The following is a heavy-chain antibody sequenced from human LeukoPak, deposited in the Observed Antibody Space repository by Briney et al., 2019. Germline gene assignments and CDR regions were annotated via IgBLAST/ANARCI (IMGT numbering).Heavy chain of an antibody. J-gene: IGHJ4*02. CDR3: ARGYCTNGVCYTGYYFDY. D-gene: IGHD2-8*01. Sequence: ASVKVSCKASGYTFTSYYMHWVRQAPGQGLEWMGWINPNSGGTNYAQKFQGRVTMTRDTSISTAYMELSRLRSDDTAVYYCARGYCTNGVCYTGYYFDYWGQGTLVTVSS. CDR1: GYTFTSYY. CDR2: INPNSGGT. V-gene: IGHV1-2*02.